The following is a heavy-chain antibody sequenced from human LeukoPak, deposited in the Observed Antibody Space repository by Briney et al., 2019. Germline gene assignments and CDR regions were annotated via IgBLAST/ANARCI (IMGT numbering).Heavy chain of an antibody. D-gene: IGHD3-10*01. J-gene: IGHJ4*02. CDR3: ARLRGFDY. Sequence: PGGSLRLSCAASGFTVSSNFMSWVRQAPGKGLECVSVIYSRGGTYYADSVQGRFTISRDASKNTLFLQMNSLRADDTAVYYCARLRGFDYWGQGTLVTVSS. V-gene: IGHV3-53*01. CDR1: GFTVSSNF. CDR2: IYSRGGT.